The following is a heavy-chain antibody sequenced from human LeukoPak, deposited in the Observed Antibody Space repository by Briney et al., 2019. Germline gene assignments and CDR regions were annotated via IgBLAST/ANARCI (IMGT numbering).Heavy chain of an antibody. CDR1: GFTFSSYS. J-gene: IGHJ4*02. CDR2: ISSSSSYI. V-gene: IGHV3-21*01. CDR3: ARVPFFGSGGYDY. D-gene: IGHD2-15*01. Sequence: GGSLRLSCAASGFTFSSYSMNWVRQAPGKGLEWVSSISSSSSYIYYADSVKGRFTISRDNAKNSLYLQMNSLRAGDTAVYYCARVPFFGSGGYDYWGQGTLVTVSS.